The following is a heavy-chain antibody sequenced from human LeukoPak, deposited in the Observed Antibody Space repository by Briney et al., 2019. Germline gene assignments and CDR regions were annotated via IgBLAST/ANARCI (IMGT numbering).Heavy chain of an antibody. CDR2: IYTSGST. D-gene: IGHD4-23*01. CDR1: GGSISSYY. CDR3: ASGKAFDI. J-gene: IGHJ3*02. Sequence: PSETLSLTCTVSGGSISSYYWSWTRQPAGKGLEWIGRIYTSGSTNYNPSLKSRVTMSIDTSKNQFSLQLNSVTPEDTAVYYCASGKAFDIWGQGTMVTVSS. V-gene: IGHV4-4*07.